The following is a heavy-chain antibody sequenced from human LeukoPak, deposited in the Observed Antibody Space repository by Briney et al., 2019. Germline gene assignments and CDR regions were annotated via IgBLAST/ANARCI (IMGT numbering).Heavy chain of an antibody. D-gene: IGHD3-10*01. J-gene: IGHJ4*02. V-gene: IGHV3-48*02. CDR3: ARGSGSSDWMIDY. CDR1: GFTFSDYS. CDR2: ISGSSSTI. Sequence: PGGSLRLSCAASGFTFSDYSVNWVRQAPGKGLEWVSYISGSSSTIYYADSVKGRFTISRDNAKNSLYLQMNSLRDEGTAMYYCARGSGSSDWMIDYWGQGTLVTVSS.